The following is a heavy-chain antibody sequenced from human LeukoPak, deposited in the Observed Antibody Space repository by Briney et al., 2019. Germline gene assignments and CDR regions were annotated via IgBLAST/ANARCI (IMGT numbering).Heavy chain of an antibody. Sequence: ASVKVSCKASGYTFTSYDINWVRQATGQGLEWMGWMNPNSGNTGYAQKFQGRVTMTRNTSISTAYMELSRLRSDDTAVYYCARDSRGKRIFDPWGQGTLVTVSS. D-gene: IGHD2-15*01. CDR1: GYTFTSYD. CDR2: MNPNSGNT. CDR3: ARDSRGKRIFDP. V-gene: IGHV1-8*01. J-gene: IGHJ5*02.